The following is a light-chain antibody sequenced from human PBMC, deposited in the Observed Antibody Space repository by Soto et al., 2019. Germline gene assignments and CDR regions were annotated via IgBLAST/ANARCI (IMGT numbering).Light chain of an antibody. J-gene: IGLJ1*01. Sequence: QSVLTQPRSVSGSPGQSVTISCTGTSSDVGAYNYVSWYQQHPGKAPKFMIYDVSTRPSGVPDRFSGSKSGNTASLIISGLQIEDEADYYCSSYAGSYSFVFGPGTKVTVL. V-gene: IGLV2-11*01. CDR2: DVS. CDR3: SSYAGSYSFV. CDR1: SSDVGAYNY.